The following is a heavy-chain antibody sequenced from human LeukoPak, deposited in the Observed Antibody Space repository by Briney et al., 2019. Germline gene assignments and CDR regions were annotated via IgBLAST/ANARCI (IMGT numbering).Heavy chain of an antibody. J-gene: IGHJ4*02. CDR2: INHSGST. Sequence: SGTLSLTCAVYGGSFSGYYWSWIRQPPGKGLEWIGEINHSGSTNYNPSLKSRVTISVDTSKNQFSLKLSSVTAADTAVYYCARETKYSSGWYDYWGQGTLVTVSS. D-gene: IGHD6-19*01. CDR1: GGSFSGYY. CDR3: ARETKYSSGWYDY. V-gene: IGHV4-34*01.